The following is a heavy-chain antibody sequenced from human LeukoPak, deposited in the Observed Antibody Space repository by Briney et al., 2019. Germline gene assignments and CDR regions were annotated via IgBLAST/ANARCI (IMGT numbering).Heavy chain of an antibody. J-gene: IGHJ5*02. CDR2: INWNGGST. V-gene: IGHV3-20*04. Sequence: GGPLRLSCAASGFTFDDYDMTWVRQTPGKGLEWVSGINWNGGSTGYADSVKGRFTISRDNAKNSLYLQMNSLRAEDTAVYYCARGYCSSTSCYAGIGNWFDPWGQGTLVTVSS. CDR3: ARGYCSSTSCYAGIGNWFDP. CDR1: GFTFDDYD. D-gene: IGHD2-2*01.